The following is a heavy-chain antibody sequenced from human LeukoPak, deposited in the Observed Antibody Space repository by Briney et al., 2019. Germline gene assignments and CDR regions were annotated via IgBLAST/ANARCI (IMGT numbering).Heavy chain of an antibody. D-gene: IGHD2-2*01. J-gene: IGHJ5*02. CDR1: GGSISSGGYY. CDR3: ARVKVVIPAAILTNWFDP. V-gene: IGHV4-31*03. Sequence: SETLSLTCTVSGGSISSGGYYWSWIRRYPGKGLEWLGHIYYSGSTYHNPSLKSRITISVDTSKNQFSLKLNSVTAADTAVYYCARVKVVIPAAILTNWFDPWGQGTRVTVSS. CDR2: IYYSGST.